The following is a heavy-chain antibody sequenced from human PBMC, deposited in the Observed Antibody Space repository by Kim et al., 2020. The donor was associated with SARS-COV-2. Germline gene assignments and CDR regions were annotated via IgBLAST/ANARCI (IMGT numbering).Heavy chain of an antibody. D-gene: IGHD6-13*01. V-gene: IGHV4-34*01. J-gene: IGHJ4*02. CDR2: INHSGST. CDR3: ARMVGYSSSLDY. CDR1: GGSFSGYY. Sequence: SETLSLTCAVYGGSFSGYYWSWIRQPPGKGLEGIGEINHSGSTNYNPSLKSRVTISVDTSKNQFSLKLSSVTPADTAVYYCARMVGYSSSLDYWCQGTL.